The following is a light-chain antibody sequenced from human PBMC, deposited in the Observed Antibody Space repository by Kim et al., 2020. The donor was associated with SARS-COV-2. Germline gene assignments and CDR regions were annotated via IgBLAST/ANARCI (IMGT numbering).Light chain of an antibody. CDR2: AAS. CDR3: QRYGNSPSLT. Sequence: PGERATLSCRASQSVTRDHLAWYQQKPGQAPRLLIYAASSRVTGIPDRFSGSGSGTDFTLTITRLEPEDFAVYYCQRYGNSPSLTFGGGTKL. V-gene: IGKV3-20*01. J-gene: IGKJ4*01. CDR1: QSVTRDH.